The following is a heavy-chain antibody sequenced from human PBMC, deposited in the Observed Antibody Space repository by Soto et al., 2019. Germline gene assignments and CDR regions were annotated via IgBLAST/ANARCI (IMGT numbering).Heavy chain of an antibody. V-gene: IGHV3-23*01. CDR2: ISGSGGST. CDR1: GFTFSSYA. D-gene: IGHD6-13*01. CDR3: AKLPIAAAGTWEVYYYYGMDV. J-gene: IGHJ6*02. Sequence: GGSLRLSCAASGFTFSSYAMSWVRQAPGKGLEWVSAISGSGGSTYYADSVKGRFTISRDNSKNTLYLQMNSLRAEDTAVYYCAKLPIAAAGTWEVYYYYGMDVWGQGTTVTVS.